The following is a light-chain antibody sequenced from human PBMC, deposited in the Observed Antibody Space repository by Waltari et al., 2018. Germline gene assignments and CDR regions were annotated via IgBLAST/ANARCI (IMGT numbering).Light chain of an antibody. CDR3: SSYTTSSPYV. V-gene: IGLV2-14*01. J-gene: IGLJ1*01. CDR2: EVS. CDR1: SSDVGAYNY. Sequence: QSALTQPASVSGSPGQSITISCTGTSSDVGAYNYVSWYQQHPGKAPKLMIYEVSNRPSGFSNRFSGSKSGNTASLTISGLQAEDEADYYCSSYTTSSPYVFGTGTKVTVL.